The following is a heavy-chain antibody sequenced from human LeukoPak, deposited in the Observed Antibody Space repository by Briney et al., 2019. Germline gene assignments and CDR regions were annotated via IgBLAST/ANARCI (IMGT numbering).Heavy chain of an antibody. V-gene: IGHV1-18*01. J-gene: IGHJ4*02. CDR1: GYTFTSYG. Sequence: SVKVSCKASGYTFTSYGINWVRQAPGQGLEWMGWISAYNGNTNYAQKLQGRVTMTTDTSTSTAYMELRSLRSDDTAVYYCARDGGNSPRDLRRGVYWGQGTLVTVSS. CDR3: ARDGGNSPRDLRRGVY. CDR2: ISAYNGNT. D-gene: IGHD4-23*01.